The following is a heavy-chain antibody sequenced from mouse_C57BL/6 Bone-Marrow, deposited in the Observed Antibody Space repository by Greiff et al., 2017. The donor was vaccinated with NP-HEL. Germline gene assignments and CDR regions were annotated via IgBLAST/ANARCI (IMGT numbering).Heavy chain of an antibody. V-gene: IGHV5-12*01. J-gene: IGHJ2*01. CDR2: ISNGGGST. CDR3: ARQVITTVGYYFDY. D-gene: IGHD1-1*01. CDR1: GFTFSDYY. Sequence: EVMLVESGGGLVQPGGSLKLSCAASGFTFSDYYMYWVRQTPEKRLEWVAYISNGGGSTYYPDTVKGRFTISRDNAKNTLYLQMSRLKSEDTAMYYCARQVITTVGYYFDYWGQGTTLTVSS.